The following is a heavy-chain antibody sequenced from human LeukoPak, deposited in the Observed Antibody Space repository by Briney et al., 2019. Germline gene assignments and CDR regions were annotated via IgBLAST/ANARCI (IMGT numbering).Heavy chain of an antibody. D-gene: IGHD3-3*01. J-gene: IGHJ4*02. V-gene: IGHV3-23*01. CDR1: AFTFSSYA. CDR3: AREHDFYYYFDY. Sequence: GGSLRLSCAASAFTFSSYAMAWVRQAPGKGLEWVSTLSGTGGNTYYADSVKGRFTISRDNAKNSLYLQMNSLRAEDTAVYYCAREHDFYYYFDYWGQGTLVTVSS. CDR2: LSGTGGNT.